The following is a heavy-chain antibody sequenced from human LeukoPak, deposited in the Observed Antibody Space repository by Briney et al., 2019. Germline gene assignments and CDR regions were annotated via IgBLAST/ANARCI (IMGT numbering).Heavy chain of an antibody. CDR3: AKDISSGYDAFDI. Sequence: GGSLRLSCAASGFTFDDYAMHWVRQAPGKGLEWVSDISWNSGSIGYADSVKGRFTISRDNAKNSLYLQMNSLRAEDTALYYCAKDISSGYDAFDIWGQGTMVTVSS. J-gene: IGHJ3*02. V-gene: IGHV3-9*01. D-gene: IGHD5-12*01. CDR2: ISWNSGSI. CDR1: GFTFDDYA.